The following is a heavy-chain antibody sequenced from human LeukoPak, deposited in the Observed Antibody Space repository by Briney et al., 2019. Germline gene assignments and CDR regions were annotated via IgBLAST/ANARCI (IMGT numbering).Heavy chain of an antibody. D-gene: IGHD3-16*02. J-gene: IGHJ4*02. CDR3: ARGAITFGGVIGRREYYFDY. V-gene: IGHV1-8*01. CDR1: GYTFTSYD. CDR2: MNPNSGNT. Sequence: ASVKLSCKASGYTFTSYDINWVRQAPGQGLEWMGWMNPNSGNTGYAQKFQGRVTMTRNTSISTAYMELSSLRSEDTAVYYCARGAITFGGVIGRREYYFDYWGQGTLVTVSS.